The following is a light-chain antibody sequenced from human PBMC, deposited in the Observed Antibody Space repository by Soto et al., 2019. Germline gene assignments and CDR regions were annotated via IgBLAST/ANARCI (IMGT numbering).Light chain of an antibody. J-gene: IGLJ1*01. CDR1: SSNIGSNT. CDR3: AAWDDSLNALYV. CDR2: SNN. Sequence: QLVLPQPPSASGTPGQRVTISCSGSSSNIGSNTVNWYQQLPGTAPKLLIYSNNQRPSGVPDRFSGSKSGTSASLAISGLQSEDEADYYCAAWDDSLNALYVFGTGTKLTVL. V-gene: IGLV1-44*01.